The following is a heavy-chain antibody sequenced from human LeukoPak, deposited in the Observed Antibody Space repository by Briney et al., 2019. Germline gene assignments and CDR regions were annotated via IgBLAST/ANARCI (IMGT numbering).Heavy chain of an antibody. CDR3: ARDYDSSGFTDHYYGMDV. J-gene: IGHJ6*02. V-gene: IGHV3-11*01. CDR2: ISSSGSTI. Sequence: PGGSLRLSCAASGFTFSDYYMSWIRQAPGKGLEWVSYISSSGSTIYYADSVKGRFTISRDNAKNSLYLQMNSLRAEDTAVYYCARDYDSSGFTDHYYGMDVWGQGTTVTVSS. CDR1: GFTFSDYY. D-gene: IGHD3-22*01.